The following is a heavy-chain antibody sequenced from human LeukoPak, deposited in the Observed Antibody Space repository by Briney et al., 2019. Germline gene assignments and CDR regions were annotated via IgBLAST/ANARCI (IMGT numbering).Heavy chain of an antibody. Sequence: ASVKVSCKTSGYTFTSYDINWVRQASGQGLEWIGWMNPNTGDAGYAQKFQGRVTITRNTSISTVYMELSSLRSEDTAVYYCARAFYSSGWPPRGDYMDVWGKGTTVTVSS. J-gene: IGHJ6*03. CDR2: MNPNTGDA. CDR3: ARAFYSSGWPPRGDYMDV. CDR1: GYTFTSYD. D-gene: IGHD6-19*01. V-gene: IGHV1-8*03.